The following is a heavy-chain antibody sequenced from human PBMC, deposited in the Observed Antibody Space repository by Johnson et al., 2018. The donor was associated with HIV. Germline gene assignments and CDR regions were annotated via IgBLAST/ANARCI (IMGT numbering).Heavy chain of an antibody. Sequence: VQLVESGGGLVKPGGSLRLSCAASGFTFSNAWMSWVRQAPGKGLEWVAFIRYDGSNKYYADSVKCRFTISRDNSKNTLSLQMISLRAEDTAMYYCAKARSLLDYGGFDAFDIWGQGTLVIVSS. CDR3: AKARSLLDYGGFDAFDI. CDR1: GFTFSNAW. V-gene: IGHV3-30*02. D-gene: IGHD4-23*01. CDR2: IRYDGSNK. J-gene: IGHJ3*02.